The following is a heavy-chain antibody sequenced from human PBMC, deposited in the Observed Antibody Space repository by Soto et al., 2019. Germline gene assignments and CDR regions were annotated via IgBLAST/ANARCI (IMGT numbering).Heavy chain of an antibody. CDR1: SYTFTSYT. J-gene: IGHJ3*02. Sequence: QLQLVQSGAEMKKPGASVNVSCKASSYTFTSYTVSWVRQAPGQGLEWMGWISSYKDDSNYAQKFQDRVAMTIDTSTSTAYMELMSLTSDDTAVYYCARGGYYYDSSGYYSFDAFDIWGQGTMVTVSS. V-gene: IGHV1-18*04. CDR3: ARGGYYYDSSGYYSFDAFDI. D-gene: IGHD3-22*01. CDR2: ISSYKDDS.